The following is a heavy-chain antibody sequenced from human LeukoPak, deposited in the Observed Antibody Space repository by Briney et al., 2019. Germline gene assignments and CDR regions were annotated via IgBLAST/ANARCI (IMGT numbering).Heavy chain of an antibody. CDR2: LYPGDSET. J-gene: IGHJ5*02. CDR1: GYHFVSFW. V-gene: IGHV5-51*01. Sequence: GESLKISCQGSGYHFVSFWIAWVRQMPGKGLEWMGTLYPGDSETKYSPSFQGQVTISADKSISTAYLQWSSLKASDTAMYYCARRYDFWSGNWFDPWGQGTLVTVSS. CDR3: ARRYDFWSGNWFDP. D-gene: IGHD3-3*01.